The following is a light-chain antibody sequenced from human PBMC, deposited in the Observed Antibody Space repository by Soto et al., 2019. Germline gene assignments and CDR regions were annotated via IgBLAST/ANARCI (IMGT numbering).Light chain of an antibody. J-gene: IGKJ2*01. Sequence: DIQMTQSPSTLSASVGDRVTITCRASQTINNWLAWYQQKPGKAPKLLMYKVSTLQRGVPSRFSGSGSGTEFTLTISGLQPDDFATYYCQQYDSDSYTFGQGTKLEIK. CDR3: QQYDSDSYT. CDR1: QTINNW. V-gene: IGKV1-5*03. CDR2: KVS.